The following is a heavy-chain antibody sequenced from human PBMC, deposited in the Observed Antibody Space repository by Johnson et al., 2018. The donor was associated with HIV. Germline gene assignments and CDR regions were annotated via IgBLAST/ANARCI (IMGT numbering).Heavy chain of an antibody. D-gene: IGHD1-26*01. CDR1: GFTFSSYV. CDR2: ISSKGGST. CDR3: ARVWSGSYYSNAFDI. J-gene: IGHJ3*02. Sequence: EVQLVESGGGLVQPGGSLRLSCAASGFTFSSYVMHWVRQAPGKGLEYVSGISSKGGSTYYANSVKGRFTISRDNSKNTLYLQMNSLRAEDTAVYYCARVWSGSYYSNAFDIWGQGTMVTVSS. V-gene: IGHV3-64*01.